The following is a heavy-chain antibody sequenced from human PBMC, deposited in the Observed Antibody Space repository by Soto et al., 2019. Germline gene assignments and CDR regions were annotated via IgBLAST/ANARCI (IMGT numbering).Heavy chain of an antibody. D-gene: IGHD3-10*01. V-gene: IGHV5-10-1*01. CDR2: VDPTDSYS. CDR1: GYSFTNYW. Sequence: GESLKISCKGSGYSFTNYWITWVRQMPGKGLEWLGRVDPTDSYSNYSPSFQGHVTISAGKSISTAYLQWSSLKASDTAMYYCARPVRPMLNYGMEVWGKGNTVTVYS. J-gene: IGHJ6*04. CDR3: ARPVRPMLNYGMEV.